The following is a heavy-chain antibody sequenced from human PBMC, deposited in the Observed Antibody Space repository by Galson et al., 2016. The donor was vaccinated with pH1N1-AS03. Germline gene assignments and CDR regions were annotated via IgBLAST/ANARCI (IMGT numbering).Heavy chain of an antibody. J-gene: IGHJ5*02. CDR3: ARVMVDNWFDT. Sequence: SVKVSCKASGYTFTSYDINWVRQATGQGLEWMGWMNPNSGEAGYAQKFQGRVTLTRDTSITTAYMELSSLRSDDTAVYYCARVMVDNWFDTGGQGTLVSVSS. CDR2: MNPNSGEA. D-gene: IGHD2-21*01. V-gene: IGHV1-8*01. CDR1: GYTFTSYD.